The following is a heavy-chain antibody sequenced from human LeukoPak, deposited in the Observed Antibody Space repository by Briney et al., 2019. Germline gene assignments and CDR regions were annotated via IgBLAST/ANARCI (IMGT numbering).Heavy chain of an antibody. CDR2: IYYSGST. CDR3: AREATESITMIVVVPPGYFQH. J-gene: IGHJ1*01. V-gene: IGHV4-34*01. CDR1: GGSFSGYY. D-gene: IGHD3-22*01. Sequence: SETLSLTCAVYGGSFSGYYWGWIRQPPGKGLEWIGSIYYSGSTYYNPSLKSRVTISVDTSKNQFSLKLSSVTAADTAVYYCAREATESITMIVVVPPGYFQHWGQGTLVIASS.